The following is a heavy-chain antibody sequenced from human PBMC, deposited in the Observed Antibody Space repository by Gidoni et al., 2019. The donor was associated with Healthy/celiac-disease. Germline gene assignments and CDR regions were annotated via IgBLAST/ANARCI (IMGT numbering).Heavy chain of an antibody. CDR1: GGSFSGYY. J-gene: IGHJ4*02. CDR2: INHSGST. D-gene: IGHD2-15*01. V-gene: IGHV4-34*01. Sequence: QVQLQQWGAGLLKPSETLSLPCAVYGGSFSGYYWSWIRQPPGKGLEWIGEINHSGSTNYNPSLKSRVTISVDTSKNQFSLKLSSVTAADTAVYYCARGGVVVAATPIDYWGQGTLVTVSS. CDR3: ARGGVVVAATPIDY.